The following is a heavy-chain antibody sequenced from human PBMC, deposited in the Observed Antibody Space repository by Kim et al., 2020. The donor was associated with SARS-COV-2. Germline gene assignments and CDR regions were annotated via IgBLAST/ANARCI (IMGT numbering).Heavy chain of an antibody. CDR3: ARDSRRAVAGTEHWFGT. V-gene: IGHV1-69*13. CDR2: IIPIFGAA. D-gene: IGHD6-19*01. J-gene: IGHJ5*02. Sequence: SVKVSCKASGCTFSSYSIRWVRQAPGQGLEWMGGIIPIFGAANYAQKFQGRVTITADESTSTAYMELSSLRSEDTAVYYCARDSRRAVAGTEHWFGTWGQGAPVTVSS. CDR1: GCTFSSYS.